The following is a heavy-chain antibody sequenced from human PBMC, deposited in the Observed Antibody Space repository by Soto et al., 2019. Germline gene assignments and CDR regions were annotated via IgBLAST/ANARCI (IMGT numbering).Heavy chain of an antibody. Sequence: QVPLVQSGVEVKKPGASVKVSCKASGYTFTDYAISWVRQAPGRGLEWMGWVNTYNGNPNYAQIFQGRVTMTTDTSTDTAYIELRSLKSDDSAVYYCARDSQYSTSWQRFDSWGQGTLVTVSS. CDR2: VNTYNGNP. V-gene: IGHV1-18*01. CDR3: ARDSQYSTSWQRFDS. CDR1: GYTFTDYA. D-gene: IGHD6-13*01. J-gene: IGHJ4*02.